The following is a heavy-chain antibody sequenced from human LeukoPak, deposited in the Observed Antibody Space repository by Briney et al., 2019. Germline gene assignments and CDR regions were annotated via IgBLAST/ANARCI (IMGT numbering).Heavy chain of an antibody. D-gene: IGHD1-26*01. V-gene: IGHV4-59*12. CDR3: ARGHYPENVGASVLGPLQCDY. CDR2: IYYSGST. Sequence: SETLSLTCTVSGGSISSYYWSWIRQPPGKGLEWIGYIYYSGSTNYNPSLKSRVTISVDTSKNQFSLKLSSVTAADTAVYYCARGHYPENVGASVLGPLQCDYWGQGTLVTVSS. J-gene: IGHJ4*02. CDR1: GGSISSYY.